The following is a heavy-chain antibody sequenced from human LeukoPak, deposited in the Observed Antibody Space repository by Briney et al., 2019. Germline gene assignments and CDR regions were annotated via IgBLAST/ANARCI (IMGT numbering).Heavy chain of an antibody. V-gene: IGHV4-61*02. Sequence: SETLSLTCTVSGGSISSGSYYWSWIRQPAGKGLEWIGRIYTSGSTNYNPSLKSRVTISVDTSKNHFSLKLTSVTAADTAIYYCARALSGYGSGKGYFDSWGQGTLVTVPS. J-gene: IGHJ4*02. D-gene: IGHD3-10*01. CDR2: IYTSGST. CDR3: ARALSGYGSGKGYFDS. CDR1: GGSISSGSYY.